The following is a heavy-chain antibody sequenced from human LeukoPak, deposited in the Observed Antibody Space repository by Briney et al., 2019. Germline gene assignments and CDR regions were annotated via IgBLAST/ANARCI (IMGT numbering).Heavy chain of an antibody. J-gene: IGHJ6*02. Sequence: SETLSLTCTVSGGSISSYYWSWIRQPPGKGLEWIGYIYYSGSTNYNPSLKSRVTISVDTSKNQFSLKLSSVTAADTAVYYCARINRYYDIRGPYGMDVWGQGTTVTVSS. CDR2: IYYSGST. CDR1: GGSISSYY. V-gene: IGHV4-59*08. CDR3: ARINRYYDIRGPYGMDV. D-gene: IGHD3-10*02.